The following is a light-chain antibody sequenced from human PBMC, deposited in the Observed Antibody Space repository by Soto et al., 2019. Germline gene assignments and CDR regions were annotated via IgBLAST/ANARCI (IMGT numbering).Light chain of an antibody. CDR2: AAS. CDR1: QSISNY. V-gene: IGKV1-39*01. CDR3: QQSFLTPH. Sequence: DIQMTQSPSSLSASVGDRVTITCRASQSISNYLNWYQQKPGKAPKLLIYAASSLQSGVPSRFSGSGSGTDFTLTISSLQPEDFATYYCQQSFLTPHFGQGTRLEIK. J-gene: IGKJ5*01.